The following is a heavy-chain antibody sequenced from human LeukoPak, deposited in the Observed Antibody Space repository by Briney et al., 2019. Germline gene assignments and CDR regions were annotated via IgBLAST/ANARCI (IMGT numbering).Heavy chain of an antibody. D-gene: IGHD2-15*01. Sequence: GGSLRLSCTASGFTLTGYSMNWVRQAPGKGLEWVSYISSSSSIIYYADSVKGRFTISRDDAKNTLYLQMNSLRAEDTAVYYCVRGGESTWSWGQGTLVTVSS. CDR2: ISSSSSII. V-gene: IGHV3-48*04. CDR1: GFTLTGYS. J-gene: IGHJ5*02. CDR3: VRGGESTWS.